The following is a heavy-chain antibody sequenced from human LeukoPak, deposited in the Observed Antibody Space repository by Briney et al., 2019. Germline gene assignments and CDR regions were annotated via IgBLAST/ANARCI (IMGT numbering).Heavy chain of an antibody. CDR2: ISGTGVST. Sequence: GGSLRLSCVASGFSFSSYAMSWVRQAPGKELEWVSTISGTGVSTYYAHSVKGRFTISRDNSKNTVYLQIDSLRAEDTALYYCAKDSSGYYHAWYYFDYWGQGSLVTVSS. CDR1: GFSFSSYA. CDR3: AKDSSGYYHAWYYFDY. D-gene: IGHD3-22*01. V-gene: IGHV3-23*01. J-gene: IGHJ4*02.